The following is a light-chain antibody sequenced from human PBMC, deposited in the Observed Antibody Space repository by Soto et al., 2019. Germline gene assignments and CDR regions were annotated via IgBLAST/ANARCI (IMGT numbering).Light chain of an antibody. Sequence: ILMTQSPATLSVSPGERATLSCRASQSVSNNLSWYQQKPGHAPRLLIYDASTSATGIPARFSGSGSGTEFTLTVSGLQSEDFAVYYCQQYNNWPPWTFGQGTKVEIQ. J-gene: IGKJ1*01. CDR2: DAS. V-gene: IGKV3-15*01. CDR3: QQYNNWPPWT. CDR1: QSVSNN.